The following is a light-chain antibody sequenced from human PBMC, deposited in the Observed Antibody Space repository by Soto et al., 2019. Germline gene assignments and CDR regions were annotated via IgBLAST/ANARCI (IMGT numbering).Light chain of an antibody. Sequence: QSVLTQPPSASGSPGQSVTISCTGTSSDVGGYNFVSWYQQHPGKAPKFMIYDVNKRPSGVPDRFSGSKSGNTASLTISGLQTEDEADYYCCSYAGSYTLVFGGGTKLTVL. CDR2: DVN. CDR1: SSDVGGYNF. J-gene: IGLJ2*01. V-gene: IGLV2-11*01. CDR3: CSYAGSYTLV.